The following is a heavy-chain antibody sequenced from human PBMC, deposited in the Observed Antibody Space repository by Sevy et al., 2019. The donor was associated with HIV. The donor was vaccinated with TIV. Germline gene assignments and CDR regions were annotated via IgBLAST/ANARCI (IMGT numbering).Heavy chain of an antibody. V-gene: IGHV4-59*08. J-gene: IGHJ4*02. CDR1: GGSITSLY. Sequence: SETLSLTCTVSGGSITSLYWNWIRQPPGKGLEWIATIYYNGHINYNPSLKSRVTLSIHTSKNQFSLRLSSVTAAETAMYYCAGENAWGRGYSWGQGTRVTLSS. CDR2: IYYNGHI. CDR3: AGENAWGRGYS. D-gene: IGHD1-1*01.